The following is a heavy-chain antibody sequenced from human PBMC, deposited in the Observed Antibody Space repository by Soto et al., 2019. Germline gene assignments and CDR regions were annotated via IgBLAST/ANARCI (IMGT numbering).Heavy chain of an antibody. J-gene: IGHJ3*02. V-gene: IGHV3-23*01. CDR2: ISSGGDIT. Sequence: EVQLLQSGGGLVQPGGSLRLSCAASGFSFTNYAFNWVRQAPGKGLEWVSTISSGGDITYYAESVKGRFTSSRDNSRNTLYVQMNSLRVDDTAVYYCATDQRGLGIAGYDAFDIWGQGTRVTVSS. D-gene: IGHD2-21*01. CDR1: GFSFTNYA. CDR3: ATDQRGLGIAGYDAFDI.